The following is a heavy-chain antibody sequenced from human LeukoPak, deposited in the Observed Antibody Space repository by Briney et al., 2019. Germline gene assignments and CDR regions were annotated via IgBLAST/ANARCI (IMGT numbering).Heavy chain of an antibody. CDR2: INAGNGNT. Sequence: ASVKVSCKASGYTFTSYAMHWVRQAPGQRLEWMGWINAGNGNTKYSQKFQGRVTMTRDTSTSTVYMELSSLRSEDTAVYYCALYCSSTSCYATFDYWGQGTLVTVSS. J-gene: IGHJ4*02. D-gene: IGHD2-2*01. CDR1: GYTFTSYA. CDR3: ALYCSSTSCYATFDY. V-gene: IGHV1-3*01.